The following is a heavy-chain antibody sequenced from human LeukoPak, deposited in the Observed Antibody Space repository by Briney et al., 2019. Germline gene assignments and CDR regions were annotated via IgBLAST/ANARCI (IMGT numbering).Heavy chain of an antibody. D-gene: IGHD6-19*01. CDR1: GGSISSSNW. J-gene: IGHJ4*02. CDR2: IYYSGST. CDR3: ARDWQWLVD. Sequence: PSGTLSLTCAVSGGSISSSNWWSWVREPPGKGLEWIGEIYYSGSTYYNPSLKSRVTISVDTSKNQFSLKLSSVTAADTAVYYCARDWQWLVDWGQGTLVTVSS. V-gene: IGHV4-4*02.